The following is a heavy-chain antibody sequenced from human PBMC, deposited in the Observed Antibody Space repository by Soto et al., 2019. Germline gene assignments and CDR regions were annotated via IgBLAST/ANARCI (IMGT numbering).Heavy chain of an antibody. CDR2: IYPGNSDT. CDR1: GYAFSSYW. Sequence: GESLKISCQGSGYAFSSYWIAWVRQMPGKGLEWMGIIYPGNSDTRYSPSFEGQVTISVDKSITTAYLQWSSLKASDTAMYYCARGYCTATICDPWFDPWGQGTLVTVSS. J-gene: IGHJ5*02. V-gene: IGHV5-51*01. D-gene: IGHD2-8*02. CDR3: ARGYCTATICDPWFDP.